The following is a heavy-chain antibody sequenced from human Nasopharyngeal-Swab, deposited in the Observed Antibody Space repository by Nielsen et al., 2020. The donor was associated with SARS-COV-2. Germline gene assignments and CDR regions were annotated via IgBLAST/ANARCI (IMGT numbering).Heavy chain of an antibody. CDR1: GLTFSSYA. J-gene: IGHJ3*02. CDR2: ISGSGGST. V-gene: IGHV3-23*01. D-gene: IGHD3-22*01. Sequence: GGSLRLSCAASGLTFSSYAMSWVRQAPGKGLEWVSAISGSGGSTYYADSVKGRFTISRDNSKNTLYLQMNSLRAEDTAVYYCAKVISTYYYDSSGYYYVAPHDAFDIWGQGTMVTVSS. CDR3: AKVISTYYYDSSGYYYVAPHDAFDI.